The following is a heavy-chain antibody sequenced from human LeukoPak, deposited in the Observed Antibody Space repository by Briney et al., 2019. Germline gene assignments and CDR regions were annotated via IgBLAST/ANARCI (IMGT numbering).Heavy chain of an antibody. CDR3: ATTLECYGSGSQFGRFVY. CDR1: GFTFNSYA. Sequence: QPGGSLRLSCAASGFTFNSYAMSWVRQAPGKGLEWVSAISGSGGSTGYADSVKGRFTISRDNSKSSLYLQMNSLRAEDTAVYYCATTLECYGSGSQFGRFVYCGQRTLVTVSS. V-gene: IGHV3-23*01. J-gene: IGHJ4*02. D-gene: IGHD3-10*01. CDR2: ISGSGGST.